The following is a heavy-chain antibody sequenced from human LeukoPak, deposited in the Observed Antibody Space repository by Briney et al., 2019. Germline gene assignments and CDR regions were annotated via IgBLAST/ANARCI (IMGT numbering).Heavy chain of an antibody. V-gene: IGHV3-7*04. CDR3: AWGMDV. Sequence: GGSLRLSYAASGFIFSSYWMTWVRQAPGKAPEWVANIRHDGREKYYVGSVKGRFIISRDNAKNSLYLQMNSLRLEDTAIYYCAWGMDVWGQGTTVTVSS. J-gene: IGHJ6*02. CDR1: GFIFSSYW. CDR2: IRHDGREK.